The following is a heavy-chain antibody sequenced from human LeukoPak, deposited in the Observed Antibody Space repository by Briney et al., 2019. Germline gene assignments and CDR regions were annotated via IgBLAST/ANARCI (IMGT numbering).Heavy chain of an antibody. CDR3: ARDLGDYYGSGSPYNWFDP. CDR2: IYTSGST. Sequence: SETLSLTCTVSGGSISSYYWSWIRQPAGKGLEWIGRIYTSGSTNYNPSLKSRVTISVDTSKNQFSLKLSSVTAADTAVYYCARDLGDYYGSGSPYNWFDPWGQGTLVTVSS. V-gene: IGHV4-4*07. D-gene: IGHD3-10*01. J-gene: IGHJ5*02. CDR1: GGSISSYY.